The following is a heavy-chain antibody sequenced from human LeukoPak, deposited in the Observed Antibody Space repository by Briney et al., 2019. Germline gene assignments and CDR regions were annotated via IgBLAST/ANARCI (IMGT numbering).Heavy chain of an antibody. J-gene: IGHJ3*02. CDR1: GYTLTSYY. D-gene: IGHD5-12*01. V-gene: IGHV1-46*01. CDR2: INPSGGST. Sequence: ASVKVSCKASGYTLTSYYMHWVRQAPGQGLEWMGIINPSGGSTNYAQKFQGRVTMTRDMSTRTVYMELSSLRFEDTAVYYCANQEWLRFNLNAFDIWGQGTMVTASS. CDR3: ANQEWLRFNLNAFDI.